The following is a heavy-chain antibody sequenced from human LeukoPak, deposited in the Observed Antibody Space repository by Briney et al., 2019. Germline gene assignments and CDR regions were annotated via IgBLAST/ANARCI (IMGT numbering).Heavy chain of an antibody. Sequence: TLSLTCILSGDSLTIDNHYWSWIRQPAGKGLEWIGRISVTGNTNYNPSLKSRVTTSADTTKNQFSLRLSSVTAADTAVYYCTRKQWVEYYVYSWGQGSLVTASS. J-gene: IGHJ4*02. D-gene: IGHD6-19*01. CDR3: TRKQWVEYYVYS. CDR1: GDSLTIDNHY. V-gene: IGHV4-61*02. CDR2: ISVTGNT.